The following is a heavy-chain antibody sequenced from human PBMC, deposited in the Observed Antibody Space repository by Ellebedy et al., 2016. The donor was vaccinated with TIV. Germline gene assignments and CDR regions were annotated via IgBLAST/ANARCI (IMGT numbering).Heavy chain of an antibody. V-gene: IGHV3-53*04. Sequence: GESLKISCAASGFTVSSNYMSWVRQAPGKGLEWVSLIYTGGSTYYADSVKGRFTISRHNSKNTLYLQMNNLRAEDTAVYYCARGLVGAYMGTFDYWGQGTLVTVSS. CDR3: ARGLVGAYMGTFDY. CDR2: IYTGGST. J-gene: IGHJ4*02. D-gene: IGHD1-26*01. CDR1: GFTVSSNY.